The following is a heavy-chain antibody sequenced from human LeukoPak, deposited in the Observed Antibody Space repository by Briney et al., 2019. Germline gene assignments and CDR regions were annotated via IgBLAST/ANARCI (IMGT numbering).Heavy chain of an antibody. J-gene: IGHJ6*04. V-gene: IGHV3-48*03. CDR3: AELGITMIGGV. D-gene: IGHD3-10*02. Sequence: PGVSLRLSSAASGFTFSSYEMNWVRQAPGKGLEWGSYISSSGSTIYYADAVKGRFTISRDNAKNSLYLEMHSLRAEDTAVYYCAELGITMIGGVCGKGTTVTISS. CDR2: ISSSGSTI. CDR1: GFTFSSYE.